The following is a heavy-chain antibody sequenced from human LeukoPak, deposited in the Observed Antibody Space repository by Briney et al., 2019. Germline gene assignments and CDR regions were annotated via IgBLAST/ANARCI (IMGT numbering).Heavy chain of an antibody. Sequence: SETLSLTCAIYDGSFSGYYWNWIRQSPGKGLEWIGEINHSGSTNYNPSLKSRVTISVDTSKNQFSLKLSSMTAADTAVYYCARFPCSGDSCYSGIRAFDIWGQGTMVTVSS. D-gene: IGHD2-15*01. J-gene: IGHJ3*02. CDR3: ARFPCSGDSCYSGIRAFDI. V-gene: IGHV4-34*01. CDR1: DGSFSGYY. CDR2: INHSGST.